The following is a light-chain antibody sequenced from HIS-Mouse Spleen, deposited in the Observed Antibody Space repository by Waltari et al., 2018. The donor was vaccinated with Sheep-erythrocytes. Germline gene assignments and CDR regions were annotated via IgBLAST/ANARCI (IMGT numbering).Light chain of an antibody. V-gene: IGLV2-23*01. Sequence: QSALTQPASVSGSPGQSITISCPGTSSDVGSYTLVPWYQQHPGKAPKPTIYEASKRPSGVSNRFSGSKSGNTASLTISGLQAEDEADYYCCSYAGSSTPWVFGGGTKLTVL. CDR1: SSDVGSYTL. J-gene: IGLJ3*02. CDR2: EAS. CDR3: CSYAGSSTPWV.